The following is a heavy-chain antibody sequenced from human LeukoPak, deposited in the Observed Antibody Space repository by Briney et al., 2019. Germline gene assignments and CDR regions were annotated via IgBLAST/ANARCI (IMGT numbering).Heavy chain of an antibody. CDR1: GGSISSYY. J-gene: IGHJ4*02. CDR3: ARKPSGSSRYDC. CDR2: IYDSGST. D-gene: IGHD6-25*01. V-gene: IGHV4-59*01. Sequence: SETLSLTCTVSGGSISSYYWTWIRQPPGKGLEWIGFIYDSGSTYYNPSLKSRVTISLDTSKNQFSLKMSSVTAADTAVYYCARKPSGSSRYDCWGQGTLVTVSS.